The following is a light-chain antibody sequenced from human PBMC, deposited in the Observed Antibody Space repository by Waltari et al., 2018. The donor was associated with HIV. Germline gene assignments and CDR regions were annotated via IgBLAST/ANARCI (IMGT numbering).Light chain of an antibody. CDR2: AAY. Sequence: DIQMNQYPSSLSASVGDRVTITCRASQSISIYLNWYQQKPGKAPKLLIYAAYSLQSVVPSRVRGSRSGTDFKLTNSSLQPEDFATYYCQQSYSTPWTFGQGTKGEIK. V-gene: IGKV1-39*01. CDR1: QSISIY. J-gene: IGKJ1*01. CDR3: QQSYSTPWT.